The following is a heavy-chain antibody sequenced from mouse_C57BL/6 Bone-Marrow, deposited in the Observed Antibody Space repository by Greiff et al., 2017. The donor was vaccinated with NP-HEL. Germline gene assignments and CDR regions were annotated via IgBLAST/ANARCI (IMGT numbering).Heavy chain of an antibody. CDR2: IYPGSGST. J-gene: IGHJ1*03. CDR3: ARSPDGYYFYGYFDV. V-gene: IGHV1-55*01. Sequence: QVQLQQPGAELVKPGASVKMSCKASGYTFTSYWITWVKQRPGQGLEWIGDIYPGSGSTNYNEKFKSKATLTVDTSSSTAYMQLSSLTSEDSAVYYCARSPDGYYFYGYFDVWGTGTTVTVSS. D-gene: IGHD2-3*01. CDR1: GYTFTSYW.